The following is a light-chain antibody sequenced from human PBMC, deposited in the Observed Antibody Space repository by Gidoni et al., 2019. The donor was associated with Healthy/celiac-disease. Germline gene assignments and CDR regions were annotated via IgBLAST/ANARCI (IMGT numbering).Light chain of an antibody. CDR3: QQSYSTPT. CDR2: AAS. CDR1: QSISSY. V-gene: IGKV1-39*01. J-gene: IGKJ5*01. Sequence: DIQMTQSPSSLSASVGDRVTITCRASQSISSYLNWYQQKPGKAPKLLIYAASSLQSGVPSRFSCIGSGTDFTLTISSLQPEDFATYYGQQSYSTPTFGQGTRLEIK.